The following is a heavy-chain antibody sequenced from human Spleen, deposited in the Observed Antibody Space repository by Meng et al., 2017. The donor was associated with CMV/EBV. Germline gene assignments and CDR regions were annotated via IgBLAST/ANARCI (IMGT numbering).Heavy chain of an antibody. D-gene: IGHD7-27*01. CDR1: GFTFDDYA. Sequence: LSLTCAASGFTFDDYAMYWVRQAPGKGLEWVSGISWNSGSIGYADSVKGRFTISRDNSKNTLYLQMNSLRAEDTAVYYCAREMGTGYWGQGTLVTVSS. CDR2: ISWNSGSI. V-gene: IGHV3-9*01. J-gene: IGHJ4*02. CDR3: AREMGTGY.